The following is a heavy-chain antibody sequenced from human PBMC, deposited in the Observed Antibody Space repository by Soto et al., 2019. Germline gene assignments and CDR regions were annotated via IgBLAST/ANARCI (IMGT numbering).Heavy chain of an antibody. CDR3: ARNFDSGGYYCDY. CDR2: ISSSAYT. CDR1: GFPFSYYY. D-gene: IGHD3-22*01. Sequence: PGGSLSLSCAASGFPFSYYYMSWIRQAPGEGLEWISYISSSAYTIYADSVKGRFTISRDNAKNSLFLQMTSLRVEDTAVYYCARNFDSGGYYCDYWGQGTLVTVSS. J-gene: IGHJ4*02. V-gene: IGHV3-11*06.